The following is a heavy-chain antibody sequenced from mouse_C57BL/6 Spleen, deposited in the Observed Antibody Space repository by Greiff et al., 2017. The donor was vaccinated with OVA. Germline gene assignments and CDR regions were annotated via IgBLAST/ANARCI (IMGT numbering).Heavy chain of an antibody. CDR1: GFTFSDYG. CDR3: ANYYGSSSYWYFDV. J-gene: IGHJ1*03. CDR2: ISSGSSTI. V-gene: IGHV5-17*01. Sequence: EVQLVESGGGLVKPGGSLKLSCAASGFTFSDYGMHWVRQAPEKGLEWVAYISSGSSTIYSADTVKGRFTISRDNAKNTLFLQMTSLRSEDTAMYYCANYYGSSSYWYFDVWGTGTTVTVSS. D-gene: IGHD1-1*01.